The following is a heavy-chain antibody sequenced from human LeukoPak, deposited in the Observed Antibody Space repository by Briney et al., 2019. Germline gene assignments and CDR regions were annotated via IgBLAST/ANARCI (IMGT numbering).Heavy chain of an antibody. V-gene: IGHV3-9*01. CDR3: AKVTFGGVIAPFDY. J-gene: IGHJ4*02. CDR1: GFTFDDYA. Sequence: PGRSLRLSCAASGFTFDDYAVHWVRQAPGKGLEWVSGISWNSGSIGYADSVKGRFTISRDNAKNSLYLQMNSLRAEDTALYYCAKVTFGGVIAPFDYWGQGTLVTVSS. CDR2: ISWNSGSI. D-gene: IGHD3-16*02.